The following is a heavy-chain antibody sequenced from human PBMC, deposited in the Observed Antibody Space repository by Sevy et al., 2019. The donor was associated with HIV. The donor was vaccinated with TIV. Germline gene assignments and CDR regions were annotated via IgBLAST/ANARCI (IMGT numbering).Heavy chain of an antibody. CDR1: GGPINSAH. V-gene: IGHV4-59*08. CDR3: ARRNDFDI. CDR2: AYYTGGT. J-gene: IGHJ3*02. Sequence: SETLSLTCTVSGGPINSAHWNWIRRPPGRGLEWMGNAYYTGGTNYIPSLKNQVTISVDRTKNQFSLKLTSVTAADTAVYYCARRNDFDIWGQGTMVTVSS.